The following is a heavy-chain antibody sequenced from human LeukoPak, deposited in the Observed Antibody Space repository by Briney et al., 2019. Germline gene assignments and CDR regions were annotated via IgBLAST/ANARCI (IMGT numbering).Heavy chain of an antibody. J-gene: IGHJ1*01. D-gene: IGHD6-13*01. Sequence: GESLEISCKASGYDLSVNWVGWVRQMPGKGLEWMGVIYCGGSDTKYSSSFQGQVTISVDKSINTAYLQWSSLKASDTAIYYCARHGGGNSWPFQHWGQGTLVTVSS. V-gene: IGHV5-51*01. CDR3: ARHGGGNSWPFQH. CDR1: GYDLSVNW. CDR2: IYCGGSDT.